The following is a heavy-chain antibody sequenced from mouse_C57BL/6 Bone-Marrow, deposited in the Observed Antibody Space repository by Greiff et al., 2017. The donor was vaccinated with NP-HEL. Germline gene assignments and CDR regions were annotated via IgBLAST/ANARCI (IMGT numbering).Heavy chain of an antibody. CDR3: ARGFITTVVATGYYFDY. Sequence: QVTLKESGPGILQPSQTLSLTCSFSGFSLSTFGMGVGWIRQPSGKGLEWLAHIWWDDAKYYNPALKSRLTISKDTSKNQVFLKIANVDTADTATYYCARGFITTVVATGYYFDYWGQGTTLTVSS. CDR2: IWWDDAK. D-gene: IGHD1-1*01. J-gene: IGHJ2*01. CDR1: GFSLSTFGMG. V-gene: IGHV8-8*01.